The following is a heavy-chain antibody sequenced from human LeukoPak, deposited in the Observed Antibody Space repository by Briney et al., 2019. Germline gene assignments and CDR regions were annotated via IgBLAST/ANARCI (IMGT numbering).Heavy chain of an antibody. CDR3: ARGGYSSGSYDAFDI. V-gene: IGHV1-2*04. D-gene: IGHD6-19*01. Sequence: ASVNVSCKASGYTFTGYYMHWVRQAPAQGLEWMGWINPNSGGTNYAQKFQGWVTMTRDTSISTAYMELSRLRSDDTALYYCARGGYSSGSYDAFDIWGQGTMVTVSS. J-gene: IGHJ3*02. CDR1: GYTFTGYY. CDR2: INPNSGGT.